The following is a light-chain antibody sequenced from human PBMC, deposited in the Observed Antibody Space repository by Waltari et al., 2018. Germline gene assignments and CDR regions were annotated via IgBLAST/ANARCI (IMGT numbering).Light chain of an antibody. CDR3: QQRSNWLK. Sequence: DIVSTQSPATLSLSPEERATLSCRASPSVSSYLAWYQQKPGQAPRPLIYDSTNGATGIPARFSRSASETDYSLTISCLEREDFAVYYCQQRSNWLKFSGGTKVELK. CDR2: DST. CDR1: PSVSSY. J-gene: IGKJ4*02. V-gene: IGKV3-11*01.